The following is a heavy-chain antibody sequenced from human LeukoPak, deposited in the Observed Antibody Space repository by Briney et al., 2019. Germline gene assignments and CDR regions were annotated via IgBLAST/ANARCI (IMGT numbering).Heavy chain of an antibody. CDR3: ARDGSGSYYNYYYGMDV. D-gene: IGHD3-10*01. CDR2: IYSGGST. V-gene: IGHV3-53*01. J-gene: IGHJ6*02. CDR1: GFTVSSNY. Sequence: PGGPLRLSCAASGFTVSSNYMSWVRQAPGKGLEWVSVIYSGGSTYYADSVKGRFTISRDNSKNTLYLQMNSLRAEDTAVYYCARDGSGSYYNYYYGMDVWGQGTTVTVSS.